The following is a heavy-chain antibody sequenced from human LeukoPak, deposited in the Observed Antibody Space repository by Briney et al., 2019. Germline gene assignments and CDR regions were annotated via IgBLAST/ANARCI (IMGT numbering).Heavy chain of an antibody. V-gene: IGHV3-21*01. Sequence: PGGSLRLSCAASGFTFSSYEMNWVRQAPGKGLEWVSSISSSSSYIYYADSVKGRFTISRDNAKNSLYLQMNSLRAEDTAVYYCARGLSSSVKVGPWGQGTLVTVSS. D-gene: IGHD6-13*01. CDR1: GFTFSSYE. J-gene: IGHJ5*02. CDR3: ARGLSSSVKVGP. CDR2: ISSSSSYI.